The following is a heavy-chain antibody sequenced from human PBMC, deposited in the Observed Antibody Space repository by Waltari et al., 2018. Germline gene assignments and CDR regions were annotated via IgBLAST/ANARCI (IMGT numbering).Heavy chain of an antibody. D-gene: IGHD6-13*01. V-gene: IGHV3-43*01. CDR2: ISWDGDST. CDR3: AKDPGRIAAAGLDY. J-gene: IGHJ4*02. CDR1: GFTFDDYT. Sequence: EVQLVESGGVVVQPGGSLRLSCAASGFTFDDYTMHWVRQAPGKGLEWVSLISWDGDSTYYADSVKVRFTISRDNSKNSLYLQMNSLRTEDTALYYCAKDPGRIAAAGLDYWGQGTLVTVSS.